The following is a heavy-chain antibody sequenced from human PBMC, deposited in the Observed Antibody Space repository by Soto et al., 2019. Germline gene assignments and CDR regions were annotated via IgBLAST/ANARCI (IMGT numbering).Heavy chain of an antibody. D-gene: IGHD5-12*01. CDR2: IYYSGST. J-gene: IGHJ6*02. CDR3: ARDRRDGYNWEGYYYYGMDV. CDR1: GGSISSYY. Sequence: KPSETLSLTCTVSGGSISSYYWSWIRQPPGKGLEWIGYIYYSGSTNYNPSLKSRVTISVDTSKNQFSLKLSSVTAADTAVYYCARDRRDGYNWEGYYYYGMDVSGQGTTVTVSS. V-gene: IGHV4-59*01.